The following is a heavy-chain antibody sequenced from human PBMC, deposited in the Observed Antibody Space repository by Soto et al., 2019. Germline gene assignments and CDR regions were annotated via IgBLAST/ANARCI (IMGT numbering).Heavy chain of an antibody. CDR1: GGTISSTYHY. J-gene: IGHJ3*02. CDR3: ARALDTSGYYSEPAFDI. D-gene: IGHD3-22*01. Sequence: PSETLSLTCSVSGGTISSTYHYWSWIRQPPGKGLEWIGHIYYSGSTYYNPSLKSRLTISVDTSKNQFSLKLSSVTAADTAVYYCARALDTSGYYSEPAFDIWGQGTVVTVSS. V-gene: IGHV4-30-4*01. CDR2: IYYSGST.